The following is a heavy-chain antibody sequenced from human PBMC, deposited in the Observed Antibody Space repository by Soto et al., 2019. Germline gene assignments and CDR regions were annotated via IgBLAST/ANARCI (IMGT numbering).Heavy chain of an antibody. CDR2: IYWNDDN. J-gene: IGHJ4*02. V-gene: IGHV2-5*01. D-gene: IGHD3-22*01. CDR1: GFSLSTSGVG. Sequence: QITLKESGPTLVKPTQTLTLTCTFSGFSLSTSGVGVGWIRQPPGEALEWLALIYWNDDNRYSPSLKSRLTITKDPSKNQVVLIMTNMDPVNTATYYCAHAYYYDTSASTFDYWGQGTLVTVSS. CDR3: AHAYYYDTSASTFDY.